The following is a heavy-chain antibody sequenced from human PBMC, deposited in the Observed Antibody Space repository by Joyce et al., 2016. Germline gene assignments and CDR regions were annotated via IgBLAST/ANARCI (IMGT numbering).Heavy chain of an antibody. CDR2: VADDGSNI. CDR1: GFSSSDYA. Sequence: QVQLVVSVGGVVQPGRSLRLSCAASGFSSSDYAMHWVSQAPGKGLGWGAVVADDGSNIFLADSVKGQITNSRDNSKNTLYLQMISLRTKDNAMYYYARDPLEAEVAMVPVPWSNYSFDYWGQGTLVTVSS. J-gene: IGHJ4*02. CDR3: ARDPLEAEVAMVPVPWSNYSFDY. V-gene: IGHV3-30*04. D-gene: IGHD5-18*01.